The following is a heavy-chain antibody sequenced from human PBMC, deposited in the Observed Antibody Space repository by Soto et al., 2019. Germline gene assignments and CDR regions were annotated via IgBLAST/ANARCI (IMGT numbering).Heavy chain of an antibody. CDR1: GYSITAGGYY. Sequence: LQESGPGLVKPSQTLSLTCFVSGYSITAGGYYWSWIRHHPGKGLAWIGSFYSSGSIIYNPSLRSRVSISGDTSSNQFSMSLTSVTAADTARYYCARMYSSGSGWFHPWGQGTLVTVSS. CDR2: FYSSGSI. J-gene: IGHJ5*02. D-gene: IGHD6-19*01. CDR3: ARMYSSGSGWFHP. V-gene: IGHV4-31*03.